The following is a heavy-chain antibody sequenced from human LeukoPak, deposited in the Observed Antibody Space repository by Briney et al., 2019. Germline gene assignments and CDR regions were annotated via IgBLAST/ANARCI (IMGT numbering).Heavy chain of an antibody. J-gene: IGHJ5*02. Sequence: GGSLRLSCAASGFTFSSYWMHWVRQAPGKGLVWVSRINSDGSSTSYADSVKGRFTISRDNAKNTLYLQMNSLRAEDMAVYYCARGPLYCSGGSCYSQWFDPWGQGTLVTVSS. V-gene: IGHV3-74*01. CDR3: ARGPLYCSGGSCYSQWFDP. CDR2: INSDGSST. D-gene: IGHD2-15*01. CDR1: GFTFSSYW.